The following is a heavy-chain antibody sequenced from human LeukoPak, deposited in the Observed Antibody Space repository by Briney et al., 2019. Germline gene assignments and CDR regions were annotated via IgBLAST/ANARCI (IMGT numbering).Heavy chain of an antibody. J-gene: IGHJ6*02. Sequence: GASVKVSCKASGYTFTSYAMHWVRQAPGQRLEWMGWINAGNGNTKYSQKFQGRVTITRDTSASTAYMELSSLRSEDTAVYYCARPVTMVRGVIIDYGMDVWGQGTTVTVSS. CDR2: INAGNGNT. V-gene: IGHV1-3*01. CDR1: GYTFTSYA. CDR3: ARPVTMVRGVIIDYGMDV. D-gene: IGHD3-10*01.